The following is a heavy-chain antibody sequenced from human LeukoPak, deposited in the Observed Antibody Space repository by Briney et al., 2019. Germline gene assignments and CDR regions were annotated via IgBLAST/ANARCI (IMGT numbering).Heavy chain of an antibody. Sequence: RGSLRLSCTASGFTFGDYAMTWVRQAPGKGLEWVANIKQDGSEKYYVDSVKGRFTISRDNAKNSLYLQMNSLRAEDTAVYYCARNPRPIQPSYYMDVWGKGTTVTVSS. CDR1: GFTFGDYA. V-gene: IGHV3-7*01. D-gene: IGHD5-18*01. CDR2: IKQDGSEK. J-gene: IGHJ6*03. CDR3: ARNPRPIQPSYYMDV.